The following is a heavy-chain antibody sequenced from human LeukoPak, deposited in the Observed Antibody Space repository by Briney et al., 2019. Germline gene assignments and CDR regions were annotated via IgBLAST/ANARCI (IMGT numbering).Heavy chain of an antibody. V-gene: IGHV3-74*01. D-gene: IGHD3-22*01. CDR1: GFTFSSYW. CDR3: AKDGIRYYYDSSGYYGDY. J-gene: IGHJ4*02. CDR2: INSDGSIT. Sequence: GGSLRLSCAASGFTFSSYWMYWVRQAPGKGLVWVSRINSDGSITTYADSVKGRFTISRDNSKNTLYLQMTSLRAEDTAVYYCAKDGIRYYYDSSGYYGDYWGQGTLVTVSS.